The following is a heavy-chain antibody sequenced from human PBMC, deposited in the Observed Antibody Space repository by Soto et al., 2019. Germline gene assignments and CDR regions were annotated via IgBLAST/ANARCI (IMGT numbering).Heavy chain of an antibody. CDR1: GGSITSGGSS. D-gene: IGHD2-21*01. J-gene: IGHJ5*02. CDR2: MYHSGNT. V-gene: IGHV4-30-2*01. Sequence: QLQLQESGSGLVKPSETLSLNCAVSGGSITSGGSSWGWIRQPPGQGLEWIGYMYHSGNTYYNPSLKGRVTISLDHSSKQLSRRLNSVTAADTAVYFCASSKYDVVAGSVWFDPWGQGTLGTVSS. CDR3: ASSKYDVVAGSVWFDP.